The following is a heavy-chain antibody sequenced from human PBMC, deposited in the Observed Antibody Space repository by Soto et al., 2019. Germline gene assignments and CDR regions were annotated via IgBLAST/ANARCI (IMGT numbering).Heavy chain of an antibody. CDR1: GVSISSSTYY. CDR3: ARHGVMTLSGDY. V-gene: IGHV4-39*01. J-gene: IGHJ4*02. D-gene: IGHD3-3*01. CDR2: IYYRGNT. Sequence: QLQLQESGPGLVKPSETLSLTCTVSGVSISSSTYYWAWIRQPPGKGLEWLGTIYYRGNTYYNPSLRCRVTLSVDTSKNQFSLRLSSVNAADTAIYYCARHGVMTLSGDYCGQGTLVTVSS.